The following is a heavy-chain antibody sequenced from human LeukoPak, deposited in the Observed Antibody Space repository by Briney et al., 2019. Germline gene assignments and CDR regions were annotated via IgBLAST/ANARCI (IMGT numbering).Heavy chain of an antibody. V-gene: IGHV4-34*01. CDR1: GGSFSGYY. J-gene: IGHJ5*02. D-gene: IGHD2-15*01. Sequence: SETLSLTCAVYGGSFSGYYWSWIRQPPGKGLEWIGEINHSGSTNYNPSLKSRVTISVDTSKNQFSLKLSSVTAADTAVYYCARDRGFGWFDPWGQGTLVTVSS. CDR3: ARDRGFGWFDP. CDR2: INHSGST.